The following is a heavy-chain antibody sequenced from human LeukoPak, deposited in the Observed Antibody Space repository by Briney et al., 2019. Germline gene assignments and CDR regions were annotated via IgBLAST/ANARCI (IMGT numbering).Heavy chain of an antibody. CDR2: ISGRGGGT. Sequence: TGGPLRLSCAASGFTFSSCWMSWVRMAPGEGVEWVSAISGRGGGTYYADSVRRLFTISRDNSKNTLYLQMNSLRAEDTAVYYCAKEDYYDTPHWGQGTLVTVSS. CDR3: AKEDYYDTPH. D-gene: IGHD3-22*01. V-gene: IGHV3-23*01. CDR1: GFTFSSCW. J-gene: IGHJ4*02.